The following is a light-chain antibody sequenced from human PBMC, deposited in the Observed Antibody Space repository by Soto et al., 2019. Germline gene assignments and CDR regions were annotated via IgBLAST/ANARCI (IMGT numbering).Light chain of an antibody. CDR2: EVS. J-gene: IGLJ1*01. V-gene: IGLV2-14*01. CDR3: SSYTNSSTLYV. Sequence: QSALTRPASVSESPGQSITISCTGTSSDIGAYDFDSWYQHHPGKAPRLMIYEVSYRPSGVFNRFSGSKSGNTASLTISGLRAEDEADYYCSSYTNSSTLYVFGTGTKLTVL. CDR1: SSDIGAYDF.